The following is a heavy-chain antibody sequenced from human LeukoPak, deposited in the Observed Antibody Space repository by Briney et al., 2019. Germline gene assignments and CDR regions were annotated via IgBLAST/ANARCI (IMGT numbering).Heavy chain of an antibody. CDR1: GFTFSSYG. J-gene: IGHJ6*03. Sequence: QSGGSLRLSCAASGFTFSSYGMHWVRQAPGKGLEWVAFIRYDGSNKYYADSVKGRFTISRDNSKNSLYLQMNSLRAEDTAVYYCAVLRGANGEFYYYYYMDVWGKGTTVTVSS. D-gene: IGHD1-26*01. V-gene: IGHV3-30*02. CDR3: AVLRGANGEFYYYYYMDV. CDR2: IRYDGSNK.